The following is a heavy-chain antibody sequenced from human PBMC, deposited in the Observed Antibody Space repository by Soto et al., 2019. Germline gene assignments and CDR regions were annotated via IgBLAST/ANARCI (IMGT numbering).Heavy chain of an antibody. CDR2: IHHSGSA. CDR1: GVSVSRAGYY. CDR3: AGALDGGYGSNWWYYQSPMDV. V-gene: IGHV4-31*03. D-gene: IGHD6-13*01. Sequence: QVQLQESGPGLVEPSQTLSLTCTVSGVSVSRAGYYWSWIRQHPGKGLEWIGNIHHSGSAHYNPSLKHRVFISVDTSENQFSLKMTSVTDADTAIYYCAGALDGGYGSNWWYYQSPMDVWGKGTTATVSS. J-gene: IGHJ6*03.